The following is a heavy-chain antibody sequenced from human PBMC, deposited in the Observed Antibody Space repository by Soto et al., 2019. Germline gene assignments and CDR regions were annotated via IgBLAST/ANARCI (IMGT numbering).Heavy chain of an antibody. CDR2: IKQDGSEK. J-gene: IGHJ6*03. Sequence: PGGALRPSCAASGLTFSSHWMTWVRQAPGKGLEWVANIKQDGSEKYYVDSVRGRFTISRDNAGSSVYLQMSSLRAEDTAAYYCARGCDRGNCPYYLDVWGKSTTVTVSS. CDR3: ARGCDRGNCPYYLDV. V-gene: IGHV3-7*01. CDR1: GLTFSSHW. D-gene: IGHD1-1*01.